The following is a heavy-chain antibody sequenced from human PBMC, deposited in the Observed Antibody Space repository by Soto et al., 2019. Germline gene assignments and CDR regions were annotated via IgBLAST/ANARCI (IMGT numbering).Heavy chain of an antibody. J-gene: IGHJ6*02. Sequence: QVQLVQSGAEVKKPGSSVKVSCKASGGTFNRYAISWVRQAPGQGLEWMGGIIPIFGIGNDAQRSQGRVTMTADESTGTAYMELSSRRSEDTGVYYCARSAITLFGVVSIPPHYYSEMDVWGQGTTVTVSS. CDR2: IIPIFGIG. V-gene: IGHV1-69*01. D-gene: IGHD3-3*01. CDR1: GGTFNRYA. CDR3: ARSAITLFGVVSIPPHYYSEMDV.